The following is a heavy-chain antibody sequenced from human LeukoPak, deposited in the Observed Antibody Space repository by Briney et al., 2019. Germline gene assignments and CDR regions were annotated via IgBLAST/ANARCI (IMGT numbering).Heavy chain of an antibody. CDR3: AGSTVTFATAYDP. D-gene: IGHD4-17*01. Sequence: SETLSLTCTVSGGSISSYYWSWIRQPPGKGLEWIGYIYYSGSTNYNPSLKSRATISVDTSKNQFSLKLSSVTAADTAVYYCAGSTVTFATAYDPWGQGTLVTVSS. CDR2: IYYSGST. CDR1: GGSISSYY. J-gene: IGHJ5*02. V-gene: IGHV4-59*08.